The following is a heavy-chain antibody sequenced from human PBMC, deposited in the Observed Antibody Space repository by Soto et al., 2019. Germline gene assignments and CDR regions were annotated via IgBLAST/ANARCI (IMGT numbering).Heavy chain of an antibody. CDR1: GFTFSSYA. J-gene: IGHJ3*02. Sequence: QVQLVESGGGVVQPGRSLRLSCAASGFTFSSYAMHWVRQAPGKGLEWVAVISYDGSNKYYADSVKGRFTISRDNSKNTLYLQMNSLRAEDTAVYYCARGSSSGDRDAFDIWGQGTMVTVSS. D-gene: IGHD6-13*01. CDR3: ARGSSSGDRDAFDI. V-gene: IGHV3-30-3*01. CDR2: ISYDGSNK.